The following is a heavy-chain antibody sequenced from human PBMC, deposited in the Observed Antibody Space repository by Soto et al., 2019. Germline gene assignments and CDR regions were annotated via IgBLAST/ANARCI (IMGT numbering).Heavy chain of an antibody. CDR1: GGSISSSSYY. CDR2: IYYSGST. V-gene: IGHV4-39*01. D-gene: IGHD4-4*01. J-gene: IGHJ6*02. CDR3: AIGTTNYYYGMDV. Sequence: SETLSLTCTVSGGSISSSSYYWGWIRQPPGKGLEWIGSIYYSGSTYYNPSLKSRVTISVDTSKNQFSLKLSSVTAADTAVYYCAIGTTNYYYGMDVWGQGTKVTVSS.